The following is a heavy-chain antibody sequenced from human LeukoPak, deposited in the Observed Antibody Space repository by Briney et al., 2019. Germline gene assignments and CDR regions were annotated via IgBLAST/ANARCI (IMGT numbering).Heavy chain of an antibody. CDR2: INPNSGGT. Sequence: GASVKVSCKASGYTFTGYYMHWVRQAPGQGLEWMGWINPNSGGTNYAQKFQGRVTMTRDTSISTAYMELSRLRSDDTAVYYCARALRKQLWPHLGDYWGQGTLVTVSS. CDR1: GYTFTGYY. CDR3: ARALRKQLWPHLGDY. D-gene: IGHD5-18*01. V-gene: IGHV1-2*02. J-gene: IGHJ4*02.